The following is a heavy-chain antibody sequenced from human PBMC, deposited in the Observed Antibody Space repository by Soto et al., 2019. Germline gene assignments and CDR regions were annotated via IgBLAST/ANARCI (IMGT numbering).Heavy chain of an antibody. J-gene: IGHJ6*02. D-gene: IGHD2-2*02. V-gene: IGHV3-23*01. Sequence: DVQLLESGGDLVQPGGSLTLSCAASGFTFNNFVMSWVRQAPGEGLEWVSGIGGSDSTTYYAESVKGRFTISRDNSKNTVYLQMNSLRVENTAVDWTGNTWPCMDVWGPGTTVTVSS. CDR2: IGGSDSTT. CDR1: GFTFNNFV. CDR3: GNTWPCMDV.